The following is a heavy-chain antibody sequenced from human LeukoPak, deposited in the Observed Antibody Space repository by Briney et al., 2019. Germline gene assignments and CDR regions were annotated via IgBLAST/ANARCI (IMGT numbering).Heavy chain of an antibody. Sequence: GGSLRLSCAASGFTFSSYGMHWVRQAPGKGPEWLAFTRYDGSNKYYADSVKGRFTISRDNSKNTLYLQMNSLRAEDTAVYYCASNYITMITKDYWGQGTLVTVSS. J-gene: IGHJ4*02. CDR1: GFTFSSYG. V-gene: IGHV3-30*02. CDR3: ASNYITMITKDY. D-gene: IGHD3-22*01. CDR2: TRYDGSNK.